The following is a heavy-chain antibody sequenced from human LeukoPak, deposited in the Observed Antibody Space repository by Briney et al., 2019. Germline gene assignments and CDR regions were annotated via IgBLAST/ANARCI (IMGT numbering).Heavy chain of an antibody. CDR1: GFTFSSYW. CDR2: ISSDGSST. J-gene: IGHJ4*02. D-gene: IGHD3-3*01. CDR3: ARDAFGVDKSPF. V-gene: IGHV3-74*01. Sequence: GGSLRLSCAASGFTFSSYWMSWVRQAPGKGLVWVSRISSDGSSTSYADSVKGRFTISRDNAKNTLRLQMNSLRAEDTAVYYCARDAFGVDKSPFWGQGTLVTVSS.